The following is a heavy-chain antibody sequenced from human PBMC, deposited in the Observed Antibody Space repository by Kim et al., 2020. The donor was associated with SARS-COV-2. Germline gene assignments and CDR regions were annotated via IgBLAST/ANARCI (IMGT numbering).Heavy chain of an antibody. CDR2: SGSI. J-gene: IGHJ4*02. V-gene: IGHV3-9*01. D-gene: IGHD6-19*01. CDR3: ARSSGADY. Sequence: SGSIGYADSVKGRFTISRDNAKNSLYLQMNRLRAEDTALYYCARSSGADYWGQGTLVTVSS.